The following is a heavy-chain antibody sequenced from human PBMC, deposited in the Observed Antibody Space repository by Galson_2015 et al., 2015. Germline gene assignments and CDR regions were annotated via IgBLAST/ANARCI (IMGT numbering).Heavy chain of an antibody. CDR3: ARRIAVAGTGYYGMDV. J-gene: IGHJ6*02. CDR2: IYPGDSDT. D-gene: IGHD6-19*01. V-gene: IGHV5-51*01. Sequence: QSGAEVKKPGEPLKISCKGSGYRFTSYWIGWVRQMPGKGLEWMGIIYPGDSDTRYSPSFQGRVTISADKSISTAYLQWSSLKASDTAMYYCARRIAVAGTGYYGMDVWGQGTTVTVSS. CDR1: GYRFTSYW.